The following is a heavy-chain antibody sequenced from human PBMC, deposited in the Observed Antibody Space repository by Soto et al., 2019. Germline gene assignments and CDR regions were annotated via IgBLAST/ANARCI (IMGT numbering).Heavy chain of an antibody. D-gene: IGHD3-10*01. J-gene: IGHJ4*02. CDR2: IIPIFGTA. Sequence: QVQLVQSGAEVKKPGSSVKVSCKASGGTFSSYAISWVRQAPGQGLEWMGGIIPIFGTADYAQKFQGRVTITADESTSTAYMELGSLRSEDTAVYYCGSSGFGTAHFDYWGQGTLVTVSS. CDR3: GSSGFGTAHFDY. V-gene: IGHV1-69*12. CDR1: GGTFSSYA.